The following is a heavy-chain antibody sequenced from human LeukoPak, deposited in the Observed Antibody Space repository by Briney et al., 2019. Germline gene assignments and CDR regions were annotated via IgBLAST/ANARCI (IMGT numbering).Heavy chain of an antibody. J-gene: IGHJ4*02. CDR1: GFTFSNYW. V-gene: IGHV3-7*01. CDR2: IKQDGSEK. CDR3: AKDHYWSIDY. Sequence: PGGSLRLSCAASGFTFSNYWMHWVRQAPGKGLEWVANIKQDGSEKYYVGSVKGRFSISRDNAKNTLYLQMNSLRAEDTGVYYCAKDHYWSIDYWGRGTLVTVSS. D-gene: IGHD3-3*01.